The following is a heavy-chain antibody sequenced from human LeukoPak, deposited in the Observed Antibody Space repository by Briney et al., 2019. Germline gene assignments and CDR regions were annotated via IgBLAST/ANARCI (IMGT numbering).Heavy chain of an antibody. J-gene: IGHJ4*02. D-gene: IGHD1-26*01. CDR3: ATRIYSGRDYFDY. V-gene: IGHV1-24*01. CDR2: FDPEDGET. Sequence: ASVNVSCKVSGYTLTELSMHWVRQAPGKGLEWMGGFDPEDGETIYAQKFQGRVTMTEDTSTDTAYMELRSLRSEDTAVYYCATRIYSGRDYFDYWGQGTLVTVSS. CDR1: GYTLTELS.